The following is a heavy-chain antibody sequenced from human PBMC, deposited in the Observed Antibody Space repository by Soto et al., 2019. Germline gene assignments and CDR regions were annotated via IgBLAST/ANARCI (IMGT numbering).Heavy chain of an antibody. J-gene: IGHJ4*02. Sequence: QVQLVESGGGVVQPGRSLRLSCAASGFTLISYGMHWVRQAPGKGLEWVAVIWYDGDKKYYADSVKVRFTISRDESKNTVYLHMSSLRGEDTGVYYCARGSAGSESVVVVPAIDFYSFDTWGQGTLVSVSS. CDR1: GFTLISYG. CDR3: ARGSAGSESVVVVPAIDFYSFDT. D-gene: IGHD2-15*01. CDR2: IWYDGDKK. V-gene: IGHV3-33*01.